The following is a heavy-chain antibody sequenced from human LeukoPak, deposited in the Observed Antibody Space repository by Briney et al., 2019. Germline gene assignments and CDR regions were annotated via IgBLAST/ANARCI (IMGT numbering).Heavy chain of an antibody. CDR3: STYSSSQGH. J-gene: IGHJ4*02. Sequence: VGSLRLSCAASVFRFSVYGMYWVRQAPGKGLEWVAFIQYDGSYYYYGDSVKGRFTISRDNSKNTLYLQMSSLRAEDTAVYYCSTYSSSQGHWGQGTLVTVSS. CDR1: VFRFSVYG. V-gene: IGHV3-30*02. D-gene: IGHD6-6*01. CDR2: IQYDGSYY.